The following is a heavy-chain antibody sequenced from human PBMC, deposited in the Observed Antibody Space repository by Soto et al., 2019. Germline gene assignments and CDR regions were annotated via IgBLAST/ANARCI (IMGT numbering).Heavy chain of an antibody. V-gene: IGHV4-31*06. J-gene: IGHJ5*01. CDR1: GASMSIGTYY. CDR3: ERCNEWELLVDS. CDR2: IYFSGST. D-gene: IGHD1-1*01. Sequence: PSEGLSLTCTVSGASMSIGTYYWTWVRQLPGQGLERIGYIYFSGSTYYNPSVESRRTISLDTSQNHFSLKLSFITAADTPALFCERCNEWELLVDSWGKGNLVTVSS.